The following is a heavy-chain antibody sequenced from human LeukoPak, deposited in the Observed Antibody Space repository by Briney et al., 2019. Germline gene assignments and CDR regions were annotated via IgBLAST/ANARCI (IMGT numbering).Heavy chain of an antibody. D-gene: IGHD3-10*01. CDR1: GFTFSSYS. CDR2: IRYDGSNK. CDR3: ARDLDKVRGALRGGFFDY. J-gene: IGHJ4*02. V-gene: IGHV3-30*02. Sequence: SGGSLRLSCAASGFTFSSYSMHWVRQAPGKGLEWVAFIRYDGSNKYYADSVKGRFTISRNNSKNTLYLQMNSLRAEDTAVYYCARDLDKVRGALRGGFFDYWGQGTLVTVSS.